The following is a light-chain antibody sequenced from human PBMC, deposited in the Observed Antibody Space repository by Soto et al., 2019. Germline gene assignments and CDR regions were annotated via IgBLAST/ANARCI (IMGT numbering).Light chain of an antibody. CDR2: AAS. Sequence: DIQMTQSPSSLSASVGDRVTITCRASQSISSYLNWYQQKPGKAPKLLIYAASSLQSGVPSRFSGSGSGTYFTLTISSLQPEDFATYYWQQSYSTSGTFGQGTKLEIK. CDR1: QSISSY. J-gene: IGKJ2*02. CDR3: QQSYSTSGT. V-gene: IGKV1-39*01.